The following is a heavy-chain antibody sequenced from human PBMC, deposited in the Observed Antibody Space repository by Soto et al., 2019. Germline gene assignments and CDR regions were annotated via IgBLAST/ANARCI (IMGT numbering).Heavy chain of an antibody. CDR1: GFTFSSYG. V-gene: IGHV3-30*18. J-gene: IGHJ6*02. CDR3: AKDKGSMML. Sequence: GGSLRLSCAASGFTFSSYGMHWVRQAPGKGLEWVAVISYDGSNKYYADSVKGRFTISRDNSKNTLYLQMNSLRAEDTAVYYCAKDKGSMMLWGQGTTVTVSS. D-gene: IGHD3-22*01. CDR2: ISYDGSNK.